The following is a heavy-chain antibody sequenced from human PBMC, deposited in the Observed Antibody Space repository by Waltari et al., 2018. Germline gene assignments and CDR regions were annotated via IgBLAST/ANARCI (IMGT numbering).Heavy chain of an antibody. CDR3: ARLSDIVVVVAADHNWFDP. V-gene: IGHV4-39*07. CDR2: IYYSGST. CDR1: GGSISSSSYY. J-gene: IGHJ5*02. Sequence: QLQLQESGPGLVKPSETLSLTCTVSGGSISSSSYYWGWIRQPPGKGLEWIGSIYYSGSTYYNPSLKSRVTISVDTSKNQFSLKLISVTAADTAVYYCARLSDIVVVVAADHNWFDPWGQGTLVTVSS. D-gene: IGHD2-15*01.